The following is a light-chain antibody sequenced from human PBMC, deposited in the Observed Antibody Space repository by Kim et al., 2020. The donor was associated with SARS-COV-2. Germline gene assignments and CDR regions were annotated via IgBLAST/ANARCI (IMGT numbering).Light chain of an antibody. V-gene: IGLV3-1*01. J-gene: IGLJ3*02. CDR1: KLGNKY. CDR2: QDT. CDR3: QAWDSSTGWV. Sequence: VSQGQTASITCSGDKLGNKYANWYQQKPGQSPVLVICQDTKRPSGIPERFSGSNSGNTATLTISGAQSLDEADYYCQAWDSSTGWVFGGGTQLTVL.